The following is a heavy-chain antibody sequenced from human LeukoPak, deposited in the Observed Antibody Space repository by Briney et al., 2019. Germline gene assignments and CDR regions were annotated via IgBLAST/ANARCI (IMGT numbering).Heavy chain of an antibody. Sequence: GGSLRLSCVGSGLTFNNDWMNWVRQAPGKGLEWLGRIKSTLDGGTVEYAAPVEGRFIISRDDSKKTLYLQMTSLKMDDTAMYFCASYTSANSGLFGTWGPGNLVTVSS. CDR2: IKSTLDGGTV. V-gene: IGHV3-15*01. CDR1: GLTFNNDW. D-gene: IGHD3-22*01. J-gene: IGHJ5*02. CDR3: ASYTSANSGLFGT.